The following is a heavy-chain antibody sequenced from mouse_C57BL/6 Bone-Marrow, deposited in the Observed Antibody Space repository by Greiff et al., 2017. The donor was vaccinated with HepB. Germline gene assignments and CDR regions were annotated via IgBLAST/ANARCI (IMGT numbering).Heavy chain of an antibody. Sequence: EVQLQESGAELVRPGAPVKLSCTASGFNIKDDYMHWVKQRPEQGLEWIGWIDPENGDTEYASKFQGKATITADTSSNTAYMQLSSLTSEDTAVYYCTTLGAYAMDYWGQGTSVTVSS. CDR3: TTLGAYAMDY. CDR1: GFNIKDDY. J-gene: IGHJ4*01. V-gene: IGHV14-4*01. CDR2: IDPENGDT.